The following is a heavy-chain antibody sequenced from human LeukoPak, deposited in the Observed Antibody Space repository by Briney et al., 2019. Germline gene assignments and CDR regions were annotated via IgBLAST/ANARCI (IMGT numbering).Heavy chain of an antibody. CDR1: GYSISSGYY. CDR3: ARHLGSYYYFDY. V-gene: IGHV4-38-2*02. CDR2: IYHSGST. J-gene: IGHJ4*02. Sequence: KASETLSLTCTVSGYSISSGYYWGWIRQPPGKGLEWIGSIYHSGSTYYNPSLKSRVTISVDTSKNQFSLKLSSVTAADTAVYYCARHLGSYYYFDYWGQGTLVTVSS. D-gene: IGHD1-26*01.